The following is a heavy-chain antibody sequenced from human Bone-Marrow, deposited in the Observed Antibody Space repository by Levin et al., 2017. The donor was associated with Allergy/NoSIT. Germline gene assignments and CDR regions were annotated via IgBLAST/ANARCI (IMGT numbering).Heavy chain of an antibody. CDR1: GFIFSSYA. CDR2: ISDDITNT. CDR3: ARDSGSFDF. V-gene: IGHV3-30*04. J-gene: IGHJ3*01. Sequence: GESLKISCEASGFIFSSYAMHWVRQAPGKGLEWVAAISDDITNTHYPDSVEGRFTISRDNSKNTLYLQMNSVRSEDTAIYFCARDSGSFDFWGQGTVVTVSS.